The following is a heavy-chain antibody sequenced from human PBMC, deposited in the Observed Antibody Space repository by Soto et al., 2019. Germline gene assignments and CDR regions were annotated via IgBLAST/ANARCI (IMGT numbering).Heavy chain of an antibody. D-gene: IGHD6-13*01. Sequence: PSETLSLTCTVSGGSISSGGYYWSWIRQHPGKGLERIGYIYYIKSTYYNPSLKSRVTISLATSKNQFSLKLSSVTAADTAVYYCARDNKLGFSSSWHDYYYYGMDVWGQGTTVTVSS. V-gene: IGHV4-31*03. CDR1: GGSISSGGYY. CDR3: ARDNKLGFSSSWHDYYYYGMDV. J-gene: IGHJ6*02. CDR2: IYYIKST.